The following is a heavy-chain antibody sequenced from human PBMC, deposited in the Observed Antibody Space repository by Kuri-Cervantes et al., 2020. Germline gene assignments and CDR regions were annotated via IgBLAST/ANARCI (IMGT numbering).Heavy chain of an antibody. CDR2: ITGSGGST. CDR1: GFTFSSYA. J-gene: IGHJ4*02. Sequence: GGSLRLSCAASGFTFSSYAMSWVRQAPGKGLGWVSGITGSGGSTYYADSVKGRFTISRDNSKNTLYLQIDSLRAEDTAIYYCAKRMSYSSSWYYFDYWGQGTLVTVSS. V-gene: IGHV3-23*01. D-gene: IGHD6-13*01. CDR3: AKRMSYSSSWYYFDY.